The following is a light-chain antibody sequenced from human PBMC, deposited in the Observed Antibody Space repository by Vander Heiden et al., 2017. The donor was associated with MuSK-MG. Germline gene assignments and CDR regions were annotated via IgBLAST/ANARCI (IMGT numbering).Light chain of an antibody. Sequence: QSVLTQPPSASETPGQRVTISCSGSSSNIGSNYVYWYQQLPAMAPKLLIYRNNQRPSGVPDRFSASKSGTSASLAISGLRSEDEADYYCASWDDSLSGVVFGGGTKL. CDR2: RNN. CDR3: ASWDDSLSGVV. V-gene: IGLV1-47*01. CDR1: SSNIGSNY. J-gene: IGLJ2*01.